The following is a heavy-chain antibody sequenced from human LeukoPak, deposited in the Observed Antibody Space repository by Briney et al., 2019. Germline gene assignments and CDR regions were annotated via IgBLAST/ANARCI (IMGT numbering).Heavy chain of an antibody. J-gene: IGHJ3*02. CDR3: ARGRPLDAFDI. CDR2: IYYSGST. CDR1: GGSISSGGYY. Sequence: TSQTLSLTCTVSGGSISSGGYYWSWIRQHPGKGLEWIGYIYYSGSTYYNPSLKSRVTISVDTSKNQFSLKLSSVTAADTAVYYCARGRPLDAFDIWGQGTLATVSS. V-gene: IGHV4-31*03.